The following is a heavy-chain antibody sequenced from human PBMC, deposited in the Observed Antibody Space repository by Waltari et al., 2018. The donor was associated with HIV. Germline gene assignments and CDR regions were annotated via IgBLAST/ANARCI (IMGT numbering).Heavy chain of an antibody. CDR2: INPNSGGT. Sequence: QVQLVQSGTEVKKPGASVTVSCKASGYTFTGYYMRWVRQAPGQGLEWMGWINPNSGGTKYAQKFQGRVTVTRDTSISTAYMELSRLRSDDTAVYYCTRDAASSGYWYFDLWGRGTLVTVSS. D-gene: IGHD3-10*01. J-gene: IGHJ2*01. CDR3: TRDAASSGYWYFDL. V-gene: IGHV1-2*02. CDR1: GYTFTGYY.